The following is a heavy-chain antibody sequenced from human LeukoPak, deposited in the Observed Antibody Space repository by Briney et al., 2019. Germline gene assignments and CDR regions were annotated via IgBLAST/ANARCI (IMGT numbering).Heavy chain of an antibody. V-gene: IGHV1-69*15. J-gene: IGHJ4*02. CDR1: GGTCSSYA. Sequence: GASVKVSCKASGGTCSSYAISWVRQAPGQGLEWMGRIIPIFGTANYAQKFQGRVTITADESTSTAYMELSSLRSEDTAVYYCARGGITMVRRFDYWGQGTLVTVSS. D-gene: IGHD3-10*01. CDR3: ARGGITMVRRFDY. CDR2: IIPIFGTA.